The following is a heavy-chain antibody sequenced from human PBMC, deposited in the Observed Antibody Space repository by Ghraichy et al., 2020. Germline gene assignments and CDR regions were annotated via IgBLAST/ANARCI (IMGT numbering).Heavy chain of an antibody. D-gene: IGHD6-19*01. V-gene: IGHV3-64D*06. Sequence: GGSLRLSCSASGFTFSSYAMHWVRQAPGKGLEYVSAINSNGGSTYYADSVKGRFTISRDNSKNTLYLQMSSLRAEDTAVYYCVKSDSSGWYVTGFDYWGQGTLVTVSS. J-gene: IGHJ4*02. CDR2: INSNGGST. CDR3: VKSDSSGWYVTGFDY. CDR1: GFTFSSYA.